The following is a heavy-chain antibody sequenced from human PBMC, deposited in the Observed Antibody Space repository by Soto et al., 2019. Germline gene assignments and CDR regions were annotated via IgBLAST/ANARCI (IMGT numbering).Heavy chain of an antibody. CDR3: AACITMVRGVIIWFDP. J-gene: IGHJ5*02. Sequence: ASVKVSCKASGGTFSSYAISWVRQAPGQGLEWMGGIIPIFGTANYAQKFQGRVTITADESTSTAYMELSSLRSEDTAVYYCAACITMVRGVIIWFDPWGQGTLVTSPQ. V-gene: IGHV1-69*13. D-gene: IGHD3-10*01. CDR2: IIPIFGTA. CDR1: GGTFSSYA.